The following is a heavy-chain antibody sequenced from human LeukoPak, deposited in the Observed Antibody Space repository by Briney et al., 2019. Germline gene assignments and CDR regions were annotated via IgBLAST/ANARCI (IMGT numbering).Heavy chain of an antibody. Sequence: PSETLSLTCTVSGVSISSYYWSWIRQPPGKGLEWLGYIYYGGSTNYNPSLKSRVTISVDTSKNQFSLKLNSVTAADTAVYYCVRDGWTAYDVFDIWGQGTMVTVSS. J-gene: IGHJ3*02. V-gene: IGHV4-59*01. CDR3: VRDGWTAYDVFDI. CDR2: IYYGGST. CDR1: GVSISSYY. D-gene: IGHD5-18*01.